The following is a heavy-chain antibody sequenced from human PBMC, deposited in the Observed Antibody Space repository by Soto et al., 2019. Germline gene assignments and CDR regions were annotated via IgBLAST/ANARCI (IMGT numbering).Heavy chain of an antibody. V-gene: IGHV3-11*01. Sequence: QVQLVESGGGLVKPGGSLRLSCAASGFTFSDYYMSWIRQAPGKGLEWVSYISSSGSTIYYADSVKGRFTISRDNAKNSLCLQMNSLRAEDTAVYYCAGDAGYCSSTSCYPYMDVWGKGTTVTVAS. D-gene: IGHD2-2*01. J-gene: IGHJ6*03. CDR2: ISSSGSTI. CDR1: GFTFSDYY. CDR3: AGDAGYCSSTSCYPYMDV.